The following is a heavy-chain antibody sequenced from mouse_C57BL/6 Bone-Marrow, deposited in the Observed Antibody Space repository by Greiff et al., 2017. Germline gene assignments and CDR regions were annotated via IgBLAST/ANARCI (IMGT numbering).Heavy chain of an antibody. D-gene: IGHD1-1*01. J-gene: IGHJ2*01. CDR3: AREGITKVVGGGY. CDR1: GFTFSSYA. V-gene: IGHV5-4*01. Sequence: EVKVVESGGGLVKPGGSLKLSCAASGFTFSSYAMSWVRQTPEKRLEWVATISDGGSYTYYPDNVKGRFTISRDNAKNNLYLQMSHLKSEDTAMYYCAREGITKVVGGGYWGQGTTLTVSS. CDR2: ISDGGSYT.